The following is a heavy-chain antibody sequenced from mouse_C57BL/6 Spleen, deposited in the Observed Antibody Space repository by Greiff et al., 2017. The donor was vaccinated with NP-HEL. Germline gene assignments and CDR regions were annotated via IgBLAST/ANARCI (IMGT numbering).Heavy chain of an antibody. Sequence: EVNVVESGGGLVKPGGSLKLSCAASGFTFSSYAMSWVRQTPEKRLEWVATISDGGSYTYYPDNVKGRFTISRDNAKNNLYLQMSHLKSEDTAMYYCARDQGNLGRYYFDDWGQGTTLTVSS. CDR1: GFTFSSYA. CDR2: ISDGGSYT. J-gene: IGHJ2*01. CDR3: ARDQGNLGRYYFDD. V-gene: IGHV5-4*01. D-gene: IGHD4-1*01.